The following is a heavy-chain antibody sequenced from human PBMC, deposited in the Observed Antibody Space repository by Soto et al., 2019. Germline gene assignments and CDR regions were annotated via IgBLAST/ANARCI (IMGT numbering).Heavy chain of an antibody. V-gene: IGHV4-30-2*01. D-gene: IGHD4-17*01. CDR3: ARGHGDYSTRWFDP. Sequence: QLQLKESGSGLVKPSQTLSLTSAASGGSISRGGSSWTWIRKPPGKGLQWIGYIYHSGSTYYNPSLKSRVTISVDRSKNQFSLKLSSVTAADTAVYYCARGHGDYSTRWFDPWGQGTLVTVSS. J-gene: IGHJ5*02. CDR2: IYHSGST. CDR1: GGSISRGGSS.